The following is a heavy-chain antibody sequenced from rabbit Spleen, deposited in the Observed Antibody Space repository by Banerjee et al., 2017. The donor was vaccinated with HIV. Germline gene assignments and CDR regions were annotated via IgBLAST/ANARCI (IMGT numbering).Heavy chain of an antibody. CDR2: INTNNGNS. J-gene: IGHJ4*01. CDR1: GFSFIYNGV. D-gene: IGHD8-1*01. Sequence: QEQLVESGGGLVTLGGSLTLTCRASGFSFIYNGVMCWVRQAPGKGLEYIACINTNNGNSVYANWAKGRFTISKTSSTTVTLQITSLTVADTATYFCARDAGTGDYIDVYFNLWGPGTLVTVS. V-gene: IGHV1S45*01. CDR3: ARDAGTGDYIDVYFNL.